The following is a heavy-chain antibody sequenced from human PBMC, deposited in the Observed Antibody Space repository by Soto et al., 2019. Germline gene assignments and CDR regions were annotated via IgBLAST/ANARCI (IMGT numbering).Heavy chain of an antibody. CDR1: GYTFTSYG. D-gene: IGHD6-13*01. J-gene: IGHJ5*02. Sequence: ASVKVSCKASGYTFTSYGISWVRQAPGQGLEWMGWISAYNGNTNYAQKLQGRVTMTTDTSTSTAYMELRSLRSDDTAVYYCGRVEQQLVWGWFDPWGQGTLVTVSS. V-gene: IGHV1-18*01. CDR3: GRVEQQLVWGWFDP. CDR2: ISAYNGNT.